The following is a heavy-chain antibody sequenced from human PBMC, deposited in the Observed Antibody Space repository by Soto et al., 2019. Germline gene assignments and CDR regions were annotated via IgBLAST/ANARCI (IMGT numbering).Heavy chain of an antibody. D-gene: IGHD2-15*01. CDR2: INPNSGGT. CDR3: ARDRPGVAAGRTYYYYGMDV. CDR1: GYTFTGYY. J-gene: IGHJ6*02. V-gene: IGHV1-2*04. Sequence: ASVKVSCKASGYTFTGYYMHWVRQAPGQGLEWMGWINPNSGGTNYAQKFQGWVTMTRDTSISTAYMELSRLRSDDTAVYYCARDRPGVAAGRTYYYYGMDVWGQGTTVTVSS.